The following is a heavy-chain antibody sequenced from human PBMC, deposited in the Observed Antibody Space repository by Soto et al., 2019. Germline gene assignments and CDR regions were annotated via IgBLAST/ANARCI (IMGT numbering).Heavy chain of an antibody. Sequence: QVQLVQSGAEVKKPGSSVKVSCKASGGTFSSYAISWVRQAPGQGLEWMGGIIPIFGTAYYAQKFQGRVTITADESTSTAYMELSSLRSEDTAVYYCATIAAAGTIYWYFDLWGRGTLVTVSS. D-gene: IGHD6-13*01. CDR3: ATIAAAGTIYWYFDL. CDR2: IIPIFGTA. V-gene: IGHV1-69*01. CDR1: GGTFSSYA. J-gene: IGHJ2*01.